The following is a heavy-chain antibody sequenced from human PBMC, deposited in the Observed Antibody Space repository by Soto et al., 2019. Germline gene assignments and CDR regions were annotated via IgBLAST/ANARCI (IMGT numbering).Heavy chain of an antibody. J-gene: IGHJ4*02. D-gene: IGHD6-13*01. Sequence: QVQLQESGPGLVKPSGTLSLTCAVSGGSISTSNLWTWLRQPPGKGLEWIGEINHSGSTNYNPSLESRVTISVEKSKNQFSLKLNSVTAADTAVYYCARSPRSIAAGGIDYWGQGFLVTVSS. CDR2: INHSGST. V-gene: IGHV4-4*02. CDR1: GGSISTSNL. CDR3: ARSPRSIAAGGIDY.